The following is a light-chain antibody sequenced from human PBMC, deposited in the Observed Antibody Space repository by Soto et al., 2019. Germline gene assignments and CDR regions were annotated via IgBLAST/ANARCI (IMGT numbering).Light chain of an antibody. V-gene: IGLV2-14*01. CDR3: SSYTSGSLRV. CDR1: SGDIGSYNR. Sequence: QSVLTQPASVSGSPGQSITISCTGTSGDIGSYNRVSWYQQHPGKAPKLLIYEVSYRPSGVSDRFSGSKSANTASLTISGLQAEDEADYYCSSYTSGSLRVFGTGTKGTVL. CDR2: EVS. J-gene: IGLJ1*01.